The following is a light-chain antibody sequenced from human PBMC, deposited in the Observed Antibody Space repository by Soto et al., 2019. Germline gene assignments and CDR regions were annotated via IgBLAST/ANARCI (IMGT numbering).Light chain of an antibody. CDR1: TSNIGSNI. Sequence: QAVLSQPPSASGTPGQRVTISCSGRTSNIGSNIVSWYQQLPGTAPKLVIFADNQRPSGVPDRFSGFKSGTSASLAINGLQSEDEADYYCAAWGDSLVFGGGTKLTVL. V-gene: IGLV1-44*01. CDR3: AAWGDSLV. CDR2: ADN. J-gene: IGLJ2*01.